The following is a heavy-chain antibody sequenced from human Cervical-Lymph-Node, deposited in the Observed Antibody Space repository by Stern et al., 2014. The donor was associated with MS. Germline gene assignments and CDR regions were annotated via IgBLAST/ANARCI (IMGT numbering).Heavy chain of an antibody. CDR1: GGSISSGSYY. V-gene: IGHV4-61*02. CDR3: ARWARDLSAFDY. CDR2: IYTSGST. Sequence: QVQLQESGPGLVKPSQTLSLTCTVSGGSISSGSYYWSWIRQPAGKGLEWIGRIYTSGSTNYNPSLKSRVTISVDTSNNQFSLKLGSVTAADTAVYYCARWARDLSAFDYWGQGTLVTVSS. D-gene: IGHD3-16*02. J-gene: IGHJ4*02.